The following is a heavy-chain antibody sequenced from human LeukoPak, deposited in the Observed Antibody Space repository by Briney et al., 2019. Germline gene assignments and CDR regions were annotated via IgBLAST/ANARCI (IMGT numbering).Heavy chain of an antibody. CDR1: GFTFSIYA. J-gene: IGHJ6*03. CDR3: ARDGPSSSWYYYYYYMDV. D-gene: IGHD6-13*01. V-gene: IGHV3-23*01. CDR2: LGGSETST. Sequence: GGSLRLSCAASGFTFSIYALSWVRQAPGKGLEWVSVLGGSETSTSYADSVKGRFTISRDNSKNTLYLQMNSLRAEDTAVYYCARDGPSSSWYYYYYYMDVWGKGTTVTVSS.